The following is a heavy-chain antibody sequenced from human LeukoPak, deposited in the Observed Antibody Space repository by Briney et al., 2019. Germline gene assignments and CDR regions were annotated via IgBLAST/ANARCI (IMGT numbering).Heavy chain of an antibody. Sequence: ASVKVSCKVSGYTLTELSMHWVRQAPGKGLEWMGGFDPEDGETIYAQKFQGRVTMTEDTSTDTAYMELSSLRPEDTAVYYCVTRYYYYYGMDVWGQGTTVTVSS. CDR2: FDPEDGET. CDR1: GYTLTELS. J-gene: IGHJ6*02. CDR3: VTRYYYYYGMDV. V-gene: IGHV1-24*01.